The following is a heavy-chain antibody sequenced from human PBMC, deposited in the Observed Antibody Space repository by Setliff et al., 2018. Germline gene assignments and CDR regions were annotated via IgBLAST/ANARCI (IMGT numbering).Heavy chain of an antibody. CDR1: GFNLNVYT. CDR2: ISANSNYI. V-gene: IGHV3-21*01. CDR3: ARGSLSGTTYPSDY. J-gene: IGHJ4*02. D-gene: IGHD1-7*01. Sequence: PGGSLRLSCAASGFNLNVYTMEWVRLAPGKGLEWVSSISANSNYIYNADSLKGRLTVSRDNSKNSLYLQMDSLTAEDTAVYYCARGSLSGTTYPSDYWGQGTLVTVSS.